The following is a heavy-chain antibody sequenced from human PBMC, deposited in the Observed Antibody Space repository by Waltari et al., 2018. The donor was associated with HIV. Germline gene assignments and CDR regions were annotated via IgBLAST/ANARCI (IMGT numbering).Heavy chain of an antibody. J-gene: IGHJ5*02. CDR3: ARVSRDNSWSLNFCDP. D-gene: IGHD6-13*01. Sequence: EVQLVESGGGPVKPGGPLIPPGRASGFTLNSSTLNWGRQAPGNGLEWISSISSSGTFKHYEDSVNGRFTISGDNANKSVYLQMNSLRAEDTAVYYFARVSRDNSWSLNFCDPWGQGTLVTVSS. CDR2: ISSSGTFK. CDR1: GFTLNSST. V-gene: IGHV3-21*01.